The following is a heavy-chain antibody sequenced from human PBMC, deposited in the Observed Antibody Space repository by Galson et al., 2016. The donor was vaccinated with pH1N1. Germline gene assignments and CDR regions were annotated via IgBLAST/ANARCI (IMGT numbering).Heavy chain of an antibody. CDR2: IYPGDSDI. D-gene: IGHD2-21*02. Sequence: QSGAEVKKPGESLKISCKGSGYSFSKSWIAWVRQMPGKGLEWMAIIYPGDSDIRYSQSFQVPVTIPADKSIATAYLQWSSLRVSDTAMYYCAKLGYCSGDCQSWGPWGYFDYWGQGTLVSVSS. J-gene: IGHJ4*02. CDR3: AKLGYCSGDCQSWGPWGYFDY. V-gene: IGHV5-51*01. CDR1: GYSFSKSW.